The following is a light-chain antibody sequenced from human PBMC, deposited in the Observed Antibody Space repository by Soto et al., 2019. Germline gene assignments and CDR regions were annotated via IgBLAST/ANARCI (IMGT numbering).Light chain of an antibody. CDR3: QQFSSSPLT. Sequence: IVLTQSPGTVSLSPGERATLSCRASQSVSRSYLAWYQLKPGQAPRLLIYGGSSRATGIPVRFSGSGSGTDFTLTISRLEPEDFAVYFCQQFSSSPLTFGGGTKVDIK. CDR1: QSVSRSY. J-gene: IGKJ4*01. V-gene: IGKV3-20*01. CDR2: GGS.